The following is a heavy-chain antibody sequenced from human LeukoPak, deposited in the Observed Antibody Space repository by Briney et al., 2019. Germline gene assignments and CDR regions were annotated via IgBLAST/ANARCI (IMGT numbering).Heavy chain of an antibody. CDR1: GFTFSGYD. CDR2: IGTAGDT. V-gene: IGHV3-13*04. CDR3: ARDSSGWRAFDI. J-gene: IGHJ3*02. D-gene: IGHD6-19*01. Sequence: GGSLRLSCADSGFTFSGYDMHWVRQGTGKGLEWVSGIGTAGDTYYPGSVKGRFTISRENAKNSLYLQMNSLRAGDTAVYYCARDSSGWRAFDIWGQGTMVTVSS.